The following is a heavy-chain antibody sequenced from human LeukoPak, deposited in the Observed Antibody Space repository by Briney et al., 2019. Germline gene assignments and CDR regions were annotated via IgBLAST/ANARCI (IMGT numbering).Heavy chain of an antibody. D-gene: IGHD3-9*01. V-gene: IGHV1-69*13. Sequence: GTSVKVSCKASGGTFSSYAISWVRQAPGQGLEWMGGIIPIFGTANYAQKFQGRVTITADESTSTAYMELSSLRSEDTAVYYCARDYFPILTGYDAFDIWGQGTMVTVSS. CDR3: ARDYFPILTGYDAFDI. J-gene: IGHJ3*02. CDR1: GGTFSSYA. CDR2: IIPIFGTA.